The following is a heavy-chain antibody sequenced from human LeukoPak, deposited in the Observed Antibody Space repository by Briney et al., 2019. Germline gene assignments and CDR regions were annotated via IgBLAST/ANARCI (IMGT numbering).Heavy chain of an antibody. CDR3: ARDHVGYCSSTSCYAYYYYYMDV. CDR1: GGTFSSYA. Sequence: GASVKVSCKASGGTFSSYAISWVRQAPGQGLEWMGGIIPIFGTANYAQKFQGRVTITADKSTSTAYMELSSLRSEDTAVYYCARDHVGYCSSTSCYAYYYYYMDVWGKGTTVTVSS. D-gene: IGHD2-2*01. J-gene: IGHJ6*03. V-gene: IGHV1-69*06. CDR2: IIPIFGTA.